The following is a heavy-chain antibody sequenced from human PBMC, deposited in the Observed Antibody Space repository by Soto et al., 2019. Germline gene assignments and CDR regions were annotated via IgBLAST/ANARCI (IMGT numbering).Heavy chain of an antibody. J-gene: IGHJ3*02. V-gene: IGHV4-59*01. CDR1: GGSISSYY. Sequence: QVQLQESGPGLVKPSETLSLTCTVSGGSISSYYWSWIRQPPGKGLEWIGYIYYSGSTNYNPSLKSRVTISVDTSKNQFSLKLSSVTAADTAVYYCARRWESAFDIWGQGTMVTVSS. CDR2: IYYSGST. D-gene: IGHD1-26*01. CDR3: ARRWESAFDI.